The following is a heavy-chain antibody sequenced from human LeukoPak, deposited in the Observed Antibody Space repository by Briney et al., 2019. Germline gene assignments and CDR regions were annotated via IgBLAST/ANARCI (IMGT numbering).Heavy chain of an antibody. CDR3: ARYSSSSGLGY. V-gene: IGHV1-69*05. CDR2: IIPIFGTA. Sequence: KISCKGSGYSFTSYWIGWVRQAPGQGLEWMGRIIPIFGTANYAQKFQGRVTITTDESTSTAYMELSSLRSEDTAVYYCARYSSSSGLGYWGQGTLVTVSS. J-gene: IGHJ4*02. D-gene: IGHD6-6*01. CDR1: GYSFTSYW.